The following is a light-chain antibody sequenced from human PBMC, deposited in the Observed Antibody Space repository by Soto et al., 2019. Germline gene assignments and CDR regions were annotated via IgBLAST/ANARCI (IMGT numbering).Light chain of an antibody. V-gene: IGKV3-15*01. CDR1: QGVTTN. CDR3: QQYNNWPFS. CDR2: DVS. Sequence: EILITQSPATLSVSPGERATLSCRAGQGVTTNFAWYQQKYGQSPRILIYDVSIRDTGVPARFSGTGSETDFTLPLSGLQSEDSEVYFCQQYNNWPFSFGQGTRLEI. J-gene: IGKJ5*01.